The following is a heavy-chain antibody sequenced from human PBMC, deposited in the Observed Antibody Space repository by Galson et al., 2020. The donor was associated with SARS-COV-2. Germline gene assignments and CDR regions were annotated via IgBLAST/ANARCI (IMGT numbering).Heavy chain of an antibody. J-gene: IGHJ4*02. CDR1: GASISSDY. CDR2: FHYDGTT. D-gene: IGHD2-2*02. V-gene: IGHV4-59*08. CDR3: AGYTTSSVAFDF. Sequence: SETLSLTCTVSGASISSDYWSWIRQSPAKGLEYIGFFHYDGTTNYNPSLKRRVTLSVDTSRNRFSLTLSSVTVADTAVYYCAGYTTSSVAFDFWGQGALVTVSS.